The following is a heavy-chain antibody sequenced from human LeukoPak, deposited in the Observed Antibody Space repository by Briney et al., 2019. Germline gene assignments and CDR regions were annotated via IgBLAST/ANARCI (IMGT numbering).Heavy chain of an antibody. CDR1: GGSISSSSYY. CDR2: IKQDGSET. Sequence: ETLSLTCTVSGGSISSSSYYWGWIRQPPGKGLEWVANIKQDGSETYYVDSVRGRFTISRDNAKNSLYLQMNSLRAEDTAVYYCARDFWGAYRVDYFDYWGQGTLVTVSS. V-gene: IGHV3-7*01. D-gene: IGHD3-3*01. CDR3: ARDFWGAYRVDYFDY. J-gene: IGHJ4*02.